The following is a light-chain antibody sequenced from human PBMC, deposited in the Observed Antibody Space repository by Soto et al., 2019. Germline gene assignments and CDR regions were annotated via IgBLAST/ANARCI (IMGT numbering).Light chain of an antibody. CDR2: DAS. CDR1: QSVSNW. Sequence: DIQMTQSPSTVSASVGDRVTIACRASQSVSNWLAWYQQKPGNAPKVLIYDASSLESGVPSRFSASGFGTEFTLTISSLQPDDFATYYCQQYITYPGTFGQGTKVEIK. CDR3: QQYITYPGT. J-gene: IGKJ1*01. V-gene: IGKV1-5*01.